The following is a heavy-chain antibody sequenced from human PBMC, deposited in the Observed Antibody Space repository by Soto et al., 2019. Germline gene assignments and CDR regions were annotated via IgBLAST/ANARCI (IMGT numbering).Heavy chain of an antibody. CDR3: AKDLGLNGGSSHYNFDH. Sequence: PGGSLRLSCAASGFTFSSYAMSWVRQAPGKGLEWVSAISGSGGSTYYADSVKGRFTISRDNSKNTLYLQMNSLRAEDTAVYYCAKDLGLNGGSSHYNFDHWGQGTLVTVSS. V-gene: IGHV3-23*01. CDR2: ISGSGGST. D-gene: IGHD1-26*01. CDR1: GFTFSSYA. J-gene: IGHJ4*02.